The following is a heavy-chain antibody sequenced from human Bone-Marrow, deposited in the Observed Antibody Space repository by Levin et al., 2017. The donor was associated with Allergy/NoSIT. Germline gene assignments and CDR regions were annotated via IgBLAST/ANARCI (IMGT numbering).Heavy chain of an antibody. V-gene: IGHV3-30-3*01. CDR1: GFTFSSYA. CDR3: ARDRGVATTRIDC. Sequence: SCAGSGFTFSSYAMHWVRQAPGKGLEWVAITAYDGIDKYYADSVKGRFTISRDNSKNTLYLQMNRLSAEDTAVYYCARDRGVATTRIDCWGQGTLVTVSS. D-gene: IGHD5-24*01. J-gene: IGHJ4*02. CDR2: TAYDGIDK.